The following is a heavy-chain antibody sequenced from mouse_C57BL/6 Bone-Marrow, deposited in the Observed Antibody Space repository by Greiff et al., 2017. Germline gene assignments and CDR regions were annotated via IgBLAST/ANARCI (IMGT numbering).Heavy chain of an antibody. Sequence: QVQLQQPGAELVMPGASVKLSCKASGYTFTSYWMHWVKQRPGQGLEWIGEIDPSDSYTNYNQKFKGKSTLTVDKSSSTAYMQLSSLTSEDSAVYYCARDGYYVWVWFAYWGQGTLVTVSA. CDR1: GYTFTSYW. D-gene: IGHD2-3*01. CDR3: ARDGYYVWVWFAY. J-gene: IGHJ3*01. V-gene: IGHV1-69*01. CDR2: IDPSDSYT.